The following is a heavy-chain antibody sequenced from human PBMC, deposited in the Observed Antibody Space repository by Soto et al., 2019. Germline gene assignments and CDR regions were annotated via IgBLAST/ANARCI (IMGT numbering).Heavy chain of an antibody. CDR3: ARAYLYCSGGSCYDLYYYYYMDV. CDR2: ISSSSSYI. Sequence: GGSLRLSCAASGFTFSSYSMNWVRQAPGKGLEWVSSISSSSSYIYYADSVKGRFTISRDNAKNSLYLQMNSLRAEDTAVYYCARAYLYCSGGSCYDLYYYYYMDVWGEGTTVTVSS. V-gene: IGHV3-21*01. J-gene: IGHJ6*03. D-gene: IGHD2-15*01. CDR1: GFTFSSYS.